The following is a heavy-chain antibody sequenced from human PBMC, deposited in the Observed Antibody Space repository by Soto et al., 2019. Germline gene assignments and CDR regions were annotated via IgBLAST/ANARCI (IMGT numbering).Heavy chain of an antibody. CDR3: ERDNGYGGFDY. CDR2: INPNSGGT. CDR1: AYTFTGYY. J-gene: IGHJ4*02. D-gene: IGHD3-16*01. V-gene: IGHV1-2*02. Sequence: XSVKVSCKASAYTFTGYYMHWVRQAPGQGLEWMGWINPNSGGTNYAQKFQGRVTMTRDTSISTAYMELSRLRSDDTAVYYCERDNGYGGFDYWGQGTLVTGSS.